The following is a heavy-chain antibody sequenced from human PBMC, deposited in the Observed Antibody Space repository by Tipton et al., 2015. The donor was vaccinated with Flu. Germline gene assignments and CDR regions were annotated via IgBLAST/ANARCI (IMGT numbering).Heavy chain of an antibody. D-gene: IGHD3-3*01. CDR2: MYHSGST. J-gene: IGHJ6*02. V-gene: IGHV4-38-2*01. Sequence: TLSLTCAVSGYSFSSGYYWGWIRQPPGKGLEWIGSMYHSGSTYYNPSLKSRVTISVDKSKNQLSLRLSSVTAADTAVYYCARAIVPDGVRGMDVWGQGTTVTVSS. CDR3: ARAIVPDGVRGMDV. CDR1: GYSFSSGYY.